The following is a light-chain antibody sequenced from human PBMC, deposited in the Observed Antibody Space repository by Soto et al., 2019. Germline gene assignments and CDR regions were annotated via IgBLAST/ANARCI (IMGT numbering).Light chain of an antibody. J-gene: IGLJ1*01. V-gene: IGLV2-14*01. CDR2: EVS. CDR1: SSDVGGYNY. Sequence: QSALTQPASVSGSPGQLITISCTGTSSDVGGYNYVSWYQQQAGKAPKLIIHEVSNRPSGVSNRVSGSKSGNTASLTISGLQAEDEADYYCDSYTSSRAYVFGIGTKVTVL. CDR3: DSYTSSRAYV.